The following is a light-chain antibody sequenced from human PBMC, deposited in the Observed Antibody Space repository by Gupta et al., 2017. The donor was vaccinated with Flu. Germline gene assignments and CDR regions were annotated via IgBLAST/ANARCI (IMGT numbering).Light chain of an antibody. CDR3: QQRSNWPPIT. CDR2: DAS. V-gene: IGKV3-11*02. Sequence: EIVLTQSPATLSLSPGERATLSCRASQSVSSYLGWYQQKPGQAPRLLIYDASNRDTGIPARFSGSGYGRDLTLTISSRGQEDFAGYYCQQRSNWPPITFGQGTQMEIK. CDR1: QSVSSY. J-gene: IGKJ5*01.